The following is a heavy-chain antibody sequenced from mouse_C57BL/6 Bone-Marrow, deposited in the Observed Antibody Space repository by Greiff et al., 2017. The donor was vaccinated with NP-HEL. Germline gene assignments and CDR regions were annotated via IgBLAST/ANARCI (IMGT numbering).Heavy chain of an antibody. CDR1: GYSFTSYY. CDR2: IYPGSGNT. J-gene: IGHJ4*01. CDR3: ARVYYGSSPFAMDY. Sequence: QVQLQQSGPELVKPGASVKISCKASGYSFTSYYIHWVKQRPGQGLEWIGWIYPGSGNTKYNEKFKGKATLTADTSSSTAYMQLSSLTSEDSAVYYCARVYYGSSPFAMDYWGQGTSVTVSS. D-gene: IGHD1-1*01. V-gene: IGHV1-66*01.